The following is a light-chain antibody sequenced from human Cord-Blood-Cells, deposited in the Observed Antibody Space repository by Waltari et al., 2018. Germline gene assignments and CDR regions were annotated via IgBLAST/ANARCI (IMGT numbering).Light chain of an antibody. CDR2: EVS. CDR3: SSYAGSNNLV. V-gene: IGLV2-8*01. CDR1: SRDVGGYKY. J-gene: IGLJ3*02. Sequence: QSALTHPPSALRSPGPSVTIFCTRTSRDVGGYKYVSWYQQHPGKAPNLMIYEVSKRPSGVPDRFSGSKSGNTASLTVSGLQAEDEADYYCSSYAGSNNLVFGGGTKLTVL.